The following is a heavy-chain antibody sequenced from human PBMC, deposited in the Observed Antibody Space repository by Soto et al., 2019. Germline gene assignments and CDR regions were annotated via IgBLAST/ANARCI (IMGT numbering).Heavy chain of an antibody. J-gene: IGHJ6*02. CDR3: AKDSRMVRGVIPYGMDV. V-gene: IGHV3-23*01. CDR1: GFTFSSYA. D-gene: IGHD3-10*01. Sequence: EVQLLESGGGLVQPGGSLRLSCAASGFTFSSYAMSWVRQAPGKGLEWVSAISGSGGSTYYADSVKGRFTISRDNSKNTLYLQMNGLRAEDTAVYYCAKDSRMVRGVIPYGMDVWGQGTTVTVSS. CDR2: ISGSGGST.